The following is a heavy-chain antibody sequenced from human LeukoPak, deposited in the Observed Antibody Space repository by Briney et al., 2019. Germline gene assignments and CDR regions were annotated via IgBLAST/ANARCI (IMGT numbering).Heavy chain of an antibody. J-gene: IGHJ4*02. CDR2: TGGSGGSI. D-gene: IGHD2-21*02. Sequence: GGSLRLSCAASGFTFISYAMSWVRQAPGKGVEWVSSTGGSGGSIYYADSVKGRFTISRDNSKNTLYLQMDSLRADDTAVYYCAKRIPMTAIRYFDFWGQGTLVTVSS. CDR3: AKRIPMTAIRYFDF. CDR1: GFTFISYA. V-gene: IGHV3-23*01.